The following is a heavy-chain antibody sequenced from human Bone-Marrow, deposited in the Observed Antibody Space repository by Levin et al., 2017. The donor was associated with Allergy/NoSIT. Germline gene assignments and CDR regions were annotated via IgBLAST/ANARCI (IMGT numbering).Heavy chain of an antibody. CDR3: ARNNYYYALDV. V-gene: IGHV3-23*01. Sequence: LSLTCAASGFTFRSYTMSWVRQAPGKGLEWVSGISGSGGSTYYADSVKGRFTISRDKSKTTMYLQMNSLRAEETAIYYCARNNYYYALDVWGQGTTVTVSS. CDR1: GFTFRSYT. J-gene: IGHJ6*01. CDR2: ISGSGGST.